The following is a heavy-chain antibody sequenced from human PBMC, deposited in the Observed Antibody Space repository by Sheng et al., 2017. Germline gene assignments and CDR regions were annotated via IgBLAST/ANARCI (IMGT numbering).Heavy chain of an antibody. CDR3: AKDRYSGSLDAFDI. D-gene: IGHD1-26*01. CDR1: GFTFSNYA. J-gene: IGHJ3*02. Sequence: EVQLLESGGGLVQPGGSLRLSCAASGFTFSNYAMSWVRQAPGKGLEWVSGISGGGGVTYYADSVKGRFTISRDNFKNTLYLQMNSLRAEDTAVYYCAKDRYSGSLDAFDIWGQGTMVPVSS. V-gene: IGHV3-23*01. CDR2: ISGGGGVT.